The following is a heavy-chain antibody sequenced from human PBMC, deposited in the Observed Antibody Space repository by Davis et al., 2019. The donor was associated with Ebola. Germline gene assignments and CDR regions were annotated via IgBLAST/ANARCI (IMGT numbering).Heavy chain of an antibody. D-gene: IGHD2-2*03. CDR2: TSYDGSNK. Sequence: GESLKISCAASGFTFSRYGMHWVRQAPGKGLEWVAVTSYDGSNKYYADSVKGRFTISRDNSKNTLYLQMNSLRAEDTAVYYCARDGYCSSTSCLSYNWFDPWGQGTLVTVSS. CDR3: ARDGYCSSTSCLSYNWFDP. CDR1: GFTFSRYG. J-gene: IGHJ5*02. V-gene: IGHV3-30*03.